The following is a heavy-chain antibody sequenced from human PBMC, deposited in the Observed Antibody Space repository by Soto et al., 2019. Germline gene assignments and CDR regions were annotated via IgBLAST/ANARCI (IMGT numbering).Heavy chain of an antibody. CDR3: AHRVLRTVFGLVTTTAIYFDL. D-gene: IGHD3-3*01. Sequence: QITLNESGPTVVRPTETLTLTCRFSGFSLTTSGVGVGWIRQSPGKAPEWLALISWDDDKRYSASLKSRLPITKDTSKNQVVLTVSDLDPTDTATYYCAHRVLRTVFGLVTTTAIYFDLWGQGTPVAVSS. V-gene: IGHV2-5*02. J-gene: IGHJ4*02. CDR2: ISWDDDK. CDR1: GFSLTTSGVG.